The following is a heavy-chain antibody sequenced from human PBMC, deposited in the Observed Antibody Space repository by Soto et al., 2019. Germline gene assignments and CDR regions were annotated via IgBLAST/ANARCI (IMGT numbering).Heavy chain of an antibody. V-gene: IGHV1-69*13. J-gene: IGHJ4*02. CDR1: GCTFSSYA. CDR3: AREPIVVVVAATLGYYFDY. D-gene: IGHD2-15*01. Sequence: SVRVSCKASGCTFSSYAISWVRQAPGQGLEWMVGIIPIFGTANYAQKFQGRVTITADESTSTAYMELSSLRSEDTAVYYCAREPIVVVVAATLGYYFDYWGQGTLVTVSS. CDR2: IIPIFGTA.